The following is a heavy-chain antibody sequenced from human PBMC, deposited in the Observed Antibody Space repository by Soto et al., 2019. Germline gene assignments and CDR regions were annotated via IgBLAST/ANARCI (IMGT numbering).Heavy chain of an antibody. Sequence: QVQLVQSGAEVKKPGSSVKVSCKASGGTFSSYTISWVRQAPGQGLAWMGRIIPILGIANYAQKFQGRVTITADKSTSTADMELSSLRSEDTAVYYCARELVGATTHYFDYWGQGTLVTVSS. CDR1: GGTFSSYT. J-gene: IGHJ4*02. CDR2: IIPILGIA. CDR3: ARELVGATTHYFDY. V-gene: IGHV1-69*08. D-gene: IGHD1-26*01.